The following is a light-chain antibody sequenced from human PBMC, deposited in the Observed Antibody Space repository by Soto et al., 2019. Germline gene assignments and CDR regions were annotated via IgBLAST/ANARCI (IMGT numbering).Light chain of an antibody. CDR2: GAS. CDR3: QHYGRSPIT. CDR1: QSVNSR. Sequence: EIVLTQSPGTLSLSPGARATLSCRASQSVNSRLAWYQHKPGQAPRLLISGASSRATGIPDRFSGSGSATDFTLTISRLEPEDFALYYCQHYGRSPITFGQGTRLEI. J-gene: IGKJ5*01. V-gene: IGKV3-20*01.